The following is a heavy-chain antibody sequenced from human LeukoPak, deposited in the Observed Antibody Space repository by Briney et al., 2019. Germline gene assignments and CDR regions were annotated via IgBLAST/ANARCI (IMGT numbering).Heavy chain of an antibody. D-gene: IGHD3-10*01. CDR2: IYYSGST. V-gene: IGHV4-61*05. J-gene: IGHJ3*02. Sequence: SETLSLTCTVSGGSISSSSYYWGWIRQPPGKGLEWIGYIYYSGSTNYNPSLKSRVTISVDTSKNQFSLKLSSVTAADTAVYYCARQGLYRGAFDIWGQGTMVTVSS. CDR1: GGSISSSSYY. CDR3: ARQGLYRGAFDI.